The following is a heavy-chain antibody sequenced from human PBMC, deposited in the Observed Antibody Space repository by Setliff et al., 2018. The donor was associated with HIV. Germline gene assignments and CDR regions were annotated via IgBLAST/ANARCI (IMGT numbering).Heavy chain of an antibody. D-gene: IGHD2-2*01. V-gene: IGHV4-34*01. Sequence: SETLSLTCAVYGGSFSGYYWSWIRQPPGKGLEWIGEINHSGSTNYNPSLKSRVTISVDTSKNQFSLKLSSVTAADTAVYFCARLMPNWDYFDYWGQGTQVTVSS. CDR2: INHSGST. CDR3: ARLMPNWDYFDY. CDR1: GGSFSGYY. J-gene: IGHJ4*02.